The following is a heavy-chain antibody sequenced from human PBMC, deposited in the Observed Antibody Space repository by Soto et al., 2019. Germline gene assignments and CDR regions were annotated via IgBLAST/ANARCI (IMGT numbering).Heavy chain of an antibody. CDR2: IIPIFGTA. CDR3: ARGIAARLYWFDP. Sequence: ASVKVSCKASGGTFSSYAISWVRQAPGQGLEWMGGIIPIFGTANYAQKFQGRVTITADESTSTAYMELSSLRSEDTAVYYCARGIAARLYWFDPWGQGTLVTVSS. CDR1: GGTFSSYA. D-gene: IGHD6-6*01. J-gene: IGHJ5*02. V-gene: IGHV1-69*13.